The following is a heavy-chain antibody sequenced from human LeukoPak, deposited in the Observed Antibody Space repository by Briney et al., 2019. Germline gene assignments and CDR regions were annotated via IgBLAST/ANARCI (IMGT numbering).Heavy chain of an antibody. J-gene: IGHJ3*02. D-gene: IGHD2-2*01. V-gene: IGHV4-38-2*01. Sequence: SETLSLTCAVSGYSISSGYYWGWIRQPAGKGLEWIGRIYASGSTNYNPSLKSRVTISVDTSKKQFSLKLSSVTAADTAVYYCARVVPGYCSTTSCYDVDAFDIWGQGTRVTVSS. CDR2: IYASGST. CDR1: GYSISSGYY. CDR3: ARVVPGYCSTTSCYDVDAFDI.